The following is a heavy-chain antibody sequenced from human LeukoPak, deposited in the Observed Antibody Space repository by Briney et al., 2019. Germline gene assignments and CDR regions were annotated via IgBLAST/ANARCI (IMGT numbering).Heavy chain of an antibody. V-gene: IGHV3-30*18. Sequence: PGGSLRLSCAASGFTFSNYWMHWVRQAPGKGLEWVAGISYDGSNKYYADSVKGRFTISRDNSKNTLYLQMNSLRAEDTAVYYCAKDLVGNAVMDVWGQGTTVTVSS. CDR3: AKDLVGNAVMDV. D-gene: IGHD2-8*01. CDR1: GFTFSNYW. CDR2: ISYDGSNK. J-gene: IGHJ6*02.